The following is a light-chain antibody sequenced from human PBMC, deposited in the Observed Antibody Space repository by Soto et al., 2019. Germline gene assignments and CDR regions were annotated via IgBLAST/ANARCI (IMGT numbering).Light chain of an antibody. CDR3: QQYSSFSLT. J-gene: IGKJ1*01. CDR1: QSISSW. CDR2: KAS. V-gene: IGKV1-5*03. Sequence: DIQMTQSPSTLSASVGDRVTITCRASQSISSWLAWYQQKPGRAPKLLIYKASNLQSGDSSRFSGSGSGTEFTLTISSLQPDDFATYYCQQYSSFSLTFGQGTEVEIK.